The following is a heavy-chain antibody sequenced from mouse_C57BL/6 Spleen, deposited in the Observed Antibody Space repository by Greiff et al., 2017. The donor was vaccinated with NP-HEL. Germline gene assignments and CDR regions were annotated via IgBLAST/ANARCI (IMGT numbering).Heavy chain of an antibody. CDR3: ATREYSNYGWFAY. D-gene: IGHD2-5*01. CDR1: GYAFSSYW. Sequence: VMLVESGAELVKPGASVKISCKASGYAFSSYWMNWVKQRPGKGLEWIGQIYPGDGDTNYNGKFKGKATLTADKSSSTAYMQLSSLTSEDSAVYFCATREYSNYGWFAYWGQGTLVTVSA. J-gene: IGHJ3*01. CDR2: IYPGDGDT. V-gene: IGHV1-80*01.